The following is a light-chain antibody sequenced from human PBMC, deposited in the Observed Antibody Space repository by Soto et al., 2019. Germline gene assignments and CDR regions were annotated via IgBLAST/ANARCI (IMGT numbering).Light chain of an antibody. CDR2: GAS. CDR1: QSVSSSY. Sequence: EIVLTQSPGTLSLSPGERATLSCRASQSVSSSYLAWYQQKPGQAPSLLNYGASSRATGIPDRFSGSGSGTDFTLTISRLEPEDFAVYYCQQYGSSPLTFGGGTKVEIK. CDR3: QQYGSSPLT. J-gene: IGKJ4*01. V-gene: IGKV3-20*01.